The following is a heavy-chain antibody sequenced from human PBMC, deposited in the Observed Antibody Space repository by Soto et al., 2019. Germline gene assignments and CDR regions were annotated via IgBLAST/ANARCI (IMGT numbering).Heavy chain of an antibody. V-gene: IGHV4-4*07. CDR2: LHTSGST. CDR1: GGSISGYY. J-gene: IGHJ5*02. D-gene: IGHD6-19*01. CDR3: ARVGMVGTVLGSWFDA. Sequence: ETLSLTCTVSGGSISGYYWSWIRQPAGKGLEWIGRLHTSGSTNYNPSLKSRVCVSLDTSKNQFFLKLNSVSGADTAVYYCARVGMVGTVLGSWFDAWGQGTRVTVSS.